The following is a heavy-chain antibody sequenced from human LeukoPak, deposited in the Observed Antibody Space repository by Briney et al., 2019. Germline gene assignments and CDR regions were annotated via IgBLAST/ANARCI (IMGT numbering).Heavy chain of an antibody. CDR1: GFTVSSNY. CDR2: IYSGGST. Sequence: GGSLRLSCTASGFTVSSNYMSWVRQAPGKGLGWVSVIYSGGSTYYADSVKGRFTISRDNSKNTLYLQMNSLRAEDTAVYYCARESAPYGDYYFDYWGQGTLVTVSS. J-gene: IGHJ4*02. D-gene: IGHD4-17*01. V-gene: IGHV3-66*01. CDR3: ARESAPYGDYYFDY.